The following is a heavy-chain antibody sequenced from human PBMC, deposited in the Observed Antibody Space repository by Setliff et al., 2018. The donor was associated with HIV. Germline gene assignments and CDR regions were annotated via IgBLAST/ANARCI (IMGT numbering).Heavy chain of an antibody. V-gene: IGHV4-34*01. CDR3: TRRVYDFWSSLVGYYKYMDV. D-gene: IGHD3-3*01. CDR2: INDSGST. J-gene: IGHJ6*03. Sequence: PSETLSLTCAVYGGSFSGYYWSWIRQNPGTGLEWIGEINDSGSTAYNPSLQSRVTISIETSKTQFSLILRSVTAADTAVYYCTRRVYDFWSSLVGYYKYMDVWGKGTTVTVSS. CDR1: GGSFSGYY.